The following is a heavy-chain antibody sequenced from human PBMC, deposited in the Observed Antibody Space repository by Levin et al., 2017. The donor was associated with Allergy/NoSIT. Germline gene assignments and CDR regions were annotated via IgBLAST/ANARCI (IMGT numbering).Heavy chain of an antibody. J-gene: IGHJ6*02. CDR1: GYNFARLT. CDR3: ARDFGVYGMDV. D-gene: IGHD3-16*01. Sequence: GGSLRLSCKVSGYNFARLTINWVRQAPGQSLEWMGWSSAGNGDRKYSQAFRGRVTISRDSSSNIAYLEVTGLTFGDTGVYYCARDFGVYGMDVWGQGTTVTVSS. V-gene: IGHV1-3*02. CDR2: SSAGNGDR.